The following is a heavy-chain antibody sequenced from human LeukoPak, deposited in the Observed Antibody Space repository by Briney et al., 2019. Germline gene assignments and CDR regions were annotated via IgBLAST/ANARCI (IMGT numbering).Heavy chain of an antibody. V-gene: IGHV4-59*01. Sequence: SETLSLTCTVSGDSITGYYWSWIRQPPGKGLEWIGYIYYSGSTNYNPSLKSRVTISVDTSKNQFSLKLSSVTAADTAVYYCARSGGPRGYSYGRFDYWGQGTLVTVSS. CDR2: IYYSGST. D-gene: IGHD5-18*01. CDR3: ARSGGPRGYSYGRFDY. CDR1: GDSITGYY. J-gene: IGHJ4*02.